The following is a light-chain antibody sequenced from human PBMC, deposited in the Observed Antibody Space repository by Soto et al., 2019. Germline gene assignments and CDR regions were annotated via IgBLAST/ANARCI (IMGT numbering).Light chain of an antibody. J-gene: IGKJ5*01. Sequence: DIQMTQSPSSLSASVGDRVTITCPASQDISNYLNWYQQKPGKAPKLLIYDASNLETGVPSRFSGSGSGTDFTLTISCLQSEDFATYYCQQYYSFPPTFGQGTRLEIK. CDR2: DAS. CDR1: QDISNY. V-gene: IGKV1-33*01. CDR3: QQYYSFPPT.